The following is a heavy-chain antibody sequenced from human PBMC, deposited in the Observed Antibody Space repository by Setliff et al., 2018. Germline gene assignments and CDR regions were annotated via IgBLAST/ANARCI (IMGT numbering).Heavy chain of an antibody. CDR2: ISATSNTI. Sequence: GSLRLSCAASGFTFSDHYMDWVRQAPGKGLEWVSYISATSNTIYYADSVKGRFTISRDSAKNSLYLQMNSLRPEDTAVYYCARVGIFGGGYFDFWGQGTLVTVSS. V-gene: IGHV3-48*01. CDR3: ARVGIFGGGYFDF. J-gene: IGHJ4*02. D-gene: IGHD3-3*01. CDR1: GFTFSDHY.